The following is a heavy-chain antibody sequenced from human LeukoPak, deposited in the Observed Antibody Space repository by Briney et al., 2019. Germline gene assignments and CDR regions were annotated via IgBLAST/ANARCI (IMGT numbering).Heavy chain of an antibody. J-gene: IGHJ4*02. CDR2: INQDGSQK. D-gene: IGHD2-15*01. Sequence: PGGSLRLSCAASGFTFVTYWMSWIRQAPGKGLEWVANINQDGSQKYYVDSLKGRFTISRDNTKNSLYLQMNSLRAEDTALYYCAKESYCSGGSCYLDYWGQGTLVTVSS. CDR1: GFTFVTYW. CDR3: AKESYCSGGSCYLDY. V-gene: IGHV3-7*03.